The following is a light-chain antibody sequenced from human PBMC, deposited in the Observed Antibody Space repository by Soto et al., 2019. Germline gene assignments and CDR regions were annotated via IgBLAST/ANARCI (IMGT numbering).Light chain of an antibody. CDR3: QQCGPSLRYT. CDR1: QAVTGNY. CDR2: GTS. V-gene: IGKV3-20*01. J-gene: IGKJ2*01. Sequence: EVVLTQSPDTLSLSPGETATLSCRASQAVTGNYLAWYQQKPGQAPRLLIYGTSNSATGIPDRFSGSGSGTDFTLPISRLEPEDFAVYYCQQCGPSLRYTFGQGTKLEIK.